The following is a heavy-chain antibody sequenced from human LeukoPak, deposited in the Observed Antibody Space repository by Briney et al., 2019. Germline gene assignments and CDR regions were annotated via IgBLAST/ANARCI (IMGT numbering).Heavy chain of an antibody. J-gene: IGHJ4*02. Sequence: PGGSLRLSCAASGFTFSDYYMSWIRQAPGKRLEWVSYISSSGSTIYYADSVKGRFTISRDNAKNSLYLQMNSLRAEDTAVYYCAREQERYFDWLLSPFDYWGQGTLVTVSS. D-gene: IGHD3-9*01. CDR2: ISSSGSTI. V-gene: IGHV3-11*01. CDR3: AREQERYFDWLLSPFDY. CDR1: GFTFSDYY.